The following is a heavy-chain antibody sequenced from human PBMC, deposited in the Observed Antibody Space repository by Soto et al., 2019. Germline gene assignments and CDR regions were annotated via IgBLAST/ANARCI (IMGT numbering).Heavy chain of an antibody. CDR3: ARVRFGEWGYAMDV. V-gene: IGHV3-11*01. CDR2: ISSTGSSI. Sequence: VQLVESGGGLVKPGGSLRLSCAASGLTFSDSYLNWLRHAPGTGLEWLAYISSTGSSIFYAGSVKGRFTISRDNAKNALYLQMNSLRAEDTAMYYCARVRFGEWGYAMDVWGQGTTVTVSS. J-gene: IGHJ6*02. D-gene: IGHD3-10*01. CDR1: GLTFSDSY.